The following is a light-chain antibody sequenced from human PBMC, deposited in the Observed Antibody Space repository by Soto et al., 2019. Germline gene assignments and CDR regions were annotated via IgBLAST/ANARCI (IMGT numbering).Light chain of an antibody. V-gene: IGKV1-39*01. CDR3: QQSYSTPFT. J-gene: IGKJ3*01. Sequence: DIHMPQSPSSLSASVGDRVTITCRASQSISSYLNWYQQKPGKAPKFLIYAASSLQSGVPSRFSGSGSGTDFTLTISSLQPEDFGTYYCQQSYSTPFTFAPGTKVDIK. CDR1: QSISSY. CDR2: AAS.